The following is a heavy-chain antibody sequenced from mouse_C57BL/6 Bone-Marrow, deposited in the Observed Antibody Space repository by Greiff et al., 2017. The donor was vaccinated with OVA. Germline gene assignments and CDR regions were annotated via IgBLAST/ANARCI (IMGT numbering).Heavy chain of an antibody. Sequence: QVQLQQSGAELARPGASVKLSCKASGYTFTSYGISWVKQRTGQGLEWIGEIYPRSGNTYYNEKFKGKATLTADKSSSTAYMELRSLTSEDSAVYFCARIYYDYDAVDYWGQGTTLTVSS. V-gene: IGHV1-81*01. CDR1: GYTFTSYG. J-gene: IGHJ2*01. D-gene: IGHD2-4*01. CDR2: IYPRSGNT. CDR3: ARIYYDYDAVDY.